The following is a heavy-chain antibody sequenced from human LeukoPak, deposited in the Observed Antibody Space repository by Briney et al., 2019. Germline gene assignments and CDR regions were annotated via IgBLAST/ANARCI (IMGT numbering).Heavy chain of an antibody. Sequence: SQTLSLTCTVSGCSINSGDYYWSWIRQPPGKGREWIGYSDYSGSTYYNPSLKSRVTISVDTSKNQFSLKLSSVTAADTAVYYCARYKGSLGYCSSTSCYARAFDIWGQGTMVTVSS. CDR3: ARYKGSLGYCSSTSCYARAFDI. J-gene: IGHJ3*02. CDR2: SDYSGST. D-gene: IGHD2-2*01. V-gene: IGHV4-30-4*01. CDR1: GCSINSGDYY.